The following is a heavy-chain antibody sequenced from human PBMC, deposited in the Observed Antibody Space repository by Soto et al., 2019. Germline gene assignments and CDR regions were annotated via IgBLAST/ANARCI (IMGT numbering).Heavy chain of an antibody. V-gene: IGHV1-69*01. CDR3: ARADGSGSYVDSYYYYGMDV. CDR2: IIPIFGTA. Sequence: QVQLVQSGAEVKKPGSSVKVSCKASGGTFSSYAISWVRQAPGQGLEWMGGIIPIFGTANYAQKFQGRVTITADESTSTAYMELSSLRSEDTAVYYCARADGSGSYVDSYYYYGMDVWGQGTTVTVSS. J-gene: IGHJ6*02. D-gene: IGHD3-10*01. CDR1: GGTFSSYA.